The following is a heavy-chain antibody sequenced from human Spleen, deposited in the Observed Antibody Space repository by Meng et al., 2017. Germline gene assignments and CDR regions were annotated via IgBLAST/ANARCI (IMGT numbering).Heavy chain of an antibody. CDR1: GGSINNYY. D-gene: IGHD6-19*01. CDR2: IYTSGII. J-gene: IGHJ4*02. CDR3: ARSHVSGSGLDY. Sequence: SETLSLTCTVSGGSINNYYWSWIRQPAEKGLEWIGRIYTSGIINYNPSLKSRVTISADTSKNHFSLNLTSATAADTGVYYCARSHVSGSGLDYWGQGTPVTVSS. V-gene: IGHV4-4*07.